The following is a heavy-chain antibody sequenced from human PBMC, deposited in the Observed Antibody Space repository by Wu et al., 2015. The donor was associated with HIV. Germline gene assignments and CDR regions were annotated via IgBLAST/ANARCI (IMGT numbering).Heavy chain of an antibody. CDR1: GYIFSGHY. J-gene: IGHJ3*02. D-gene: IGHD2-2*01. V-gene: IGHV1-2*02. CDR3: ARVFVVVPAGFSGEITAFDI. Sequence: QVQLVQSGAEVKKPGASVKVSCKASGYIFSGHYMNWVRQAPGQGLEWMGWINPASGGTRYAEKFQGRVTMTSDTSIXTAYMELSSLRSDDTAIYYCARVFVVVPAGFSGEITAFDIWGQGTMVAVSS. CDR2: INPASGGT.